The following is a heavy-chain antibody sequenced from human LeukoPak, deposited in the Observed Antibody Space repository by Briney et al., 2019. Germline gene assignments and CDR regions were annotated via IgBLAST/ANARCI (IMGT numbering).Heavy chain of an antibody. CDR3: ARDLSSGYDWYYYYYGMDV. V-gene: IGHV3-30-3*01. D-gene: IGHD5-12*01. J-gene: IGHJ6*02. CDR1: GFTFSSYA. CDR2: ISYDGSNK. Sequence: LRLSCAASGFTFSSYAMHWVRQAPGKGLEWVAVISYDGSNKYYADPVKGRFTISRDNSKNTLYLQMNSLRAEDTAVYYCARDLSSGYDWYYYYYGMDVWGQGTTVTVSS.